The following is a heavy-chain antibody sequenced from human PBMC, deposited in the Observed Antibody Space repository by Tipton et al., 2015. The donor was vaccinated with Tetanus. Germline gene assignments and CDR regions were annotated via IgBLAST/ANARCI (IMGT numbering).Heavy chain of an antibody. D-gene: IGHD3-16*01. V-gene: IGHV3-7*01. CDR3: ARAPRAGSSLSPWGP. CDR1: GFTLSTYW. CDR2: IKQDGSEK. Sequence: SLRLSCAASGFTLSTYWMSWVRQAPGKGLEWVASIKQDGSEKYYVDSVKGRFTISRDNAKNSLHLQMNSLTAEDTAVYHCARAPRAGSSLSPWGPWGQGTLVTVSP. J-gene: IGHJ5*02.